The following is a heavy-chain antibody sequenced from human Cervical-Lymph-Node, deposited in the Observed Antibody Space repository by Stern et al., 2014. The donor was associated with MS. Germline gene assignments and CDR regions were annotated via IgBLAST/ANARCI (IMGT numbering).Heavy chain of an antibody. CDR3: ARGIAAPPYYYYGMDV. D-gene: IGHD6-13*01. CDR1: GYTFTSYY. Sequence: QVQLLQPGAEVKKPGASVKVSCKASGYTFTSYYMHWVRQAPGQGLEWMGIINPSGGSTSYAQKFQGRVTMTRDTSTSTVYMELSSLRSEDTAVYYCARGIAAPPYYYYGMDVWGQGTTVTVSS. V-gene: IGHV1-46*01. J-gene: IGHJ6*02. CDR2: INPSGGST.